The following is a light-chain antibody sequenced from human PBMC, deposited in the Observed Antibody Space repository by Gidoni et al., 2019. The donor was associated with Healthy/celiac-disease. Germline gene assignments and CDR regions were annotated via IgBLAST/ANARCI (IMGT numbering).Light chain of an antibody. V-gene: IGKV1-39*01. CDR1: QSISSY. CDR3: QQSYSTLT. Sequence: DLQMTQPPSSLSASVGDRVTITFRASQSISSYLNWYQQKAGKAPKLLIYAASSLQSGVPSRFSGGGSGTDFTLTISSLQHEDFATYYCQQSYSTLTFGGGTKVEIK. J-gene: IGKJ4*01. CDR2: AAS.